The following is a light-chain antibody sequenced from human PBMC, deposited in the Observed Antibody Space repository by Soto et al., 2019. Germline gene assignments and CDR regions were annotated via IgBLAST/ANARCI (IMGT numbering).Light chain of an antibody. CDR1: SFNVGNNY. CDR3: GTWDASLTAGV. CDR2: END. J-gene: IGLJ3*02. Sequence: QSVLTQTPSISAAPGQTVTISCSGSSFNVGNNYVSWYQQLPGSAPKLLISENDKRPSDVPDRISGSKSGTTATLGITGLQTGDEADYYCGTWDASLTAGVFGGGTKLTVL. V-gene: IGLV1-51*02.